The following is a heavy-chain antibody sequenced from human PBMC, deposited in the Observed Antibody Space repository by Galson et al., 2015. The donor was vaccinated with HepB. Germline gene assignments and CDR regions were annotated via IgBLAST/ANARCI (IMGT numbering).Heavy chain of an antibody. Sequence: SLRLSCAASAFSFSSFGMNWFRQAPGKGPEWISYIGSSGSDRKYADSVKGRFTISRDNAKNSLYLEMNSLRDEDTAVYYCARDPYGAGNCWGQGTLVTVSS. V-gene: IGHV3-48*02. CDR2: IGSSGSDR. D-gene: IGHD3-10*01. CDR1: AFSFSSFG. J-gene: IGHJ4*02. CDR3: ARDPYGAGNC.